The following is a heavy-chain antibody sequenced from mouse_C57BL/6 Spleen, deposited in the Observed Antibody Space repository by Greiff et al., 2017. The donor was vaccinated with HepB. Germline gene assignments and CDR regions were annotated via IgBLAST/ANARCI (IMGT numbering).Heavy chain of an antibody. Sequence: EVKLQESGGGLVQPGGSLKLSCAASGFTFSDYGMAWVRQAPRKGPEWVAFISNLAYSIYYADTVTGRFTISRENAKNTLYLEMSSLRSEDTAMYYCARRGVVATDWYFDVWGTGTTVTVSS. CDR3: ARRGVVATDWYFDV. CDR2: ISNLAYSI. J-gene: IGHJ1*03. CDR1: GFTFSDYG. D-gene: IGHD1-1*01. V-gene: IGHV5-15*01.